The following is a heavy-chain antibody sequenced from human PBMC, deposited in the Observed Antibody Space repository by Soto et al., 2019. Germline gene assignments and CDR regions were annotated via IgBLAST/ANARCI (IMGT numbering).Heavy chain of an antibody. CDR3: ARDVGAGDTGGLFDS. CDR1: GGSLTSGDFY. CDR2: IHYSGST. Sequence: SETLSLTCRVSGGSLTSGDFYWNWIRQTPGKGLEWIGYIHYSGSTSYNPSVVSRASISVDMSQNQFSLRLNSLTAADTAVCFCARDVGAGDTGGLFDSWGQGVLVTVSS. D-gene: IGHD2-15*01. J-gene: IGHJ4*02. V-gene: IGHV4-30-4*01.